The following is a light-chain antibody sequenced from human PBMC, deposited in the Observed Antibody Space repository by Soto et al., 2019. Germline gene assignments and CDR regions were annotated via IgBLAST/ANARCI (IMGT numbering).Light chain of an antibody. CDR3: YSAADNNLGV. CDR1: VLAKKY. Sequence: SYELTQPSSVSVSPGQTARITCSGDVLAKKYARWVQQKPGQAPVLVIYKDSERPSGIPERFSGSSSGTTVTLTISGAQVEDEAEYCCYSAADNNLGVLGGGTKLTVL. J-gene: IGLJ2*01. CDR2: KDS. V-gene: IGLV3-27*01.